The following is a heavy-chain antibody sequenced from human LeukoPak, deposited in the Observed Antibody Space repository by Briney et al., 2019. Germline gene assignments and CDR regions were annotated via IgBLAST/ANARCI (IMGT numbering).Heavy chain of an antibody. CDR1: GFTFRSYE. CDR3: ARHVAVAGKIDY. V-gene: IGHV3-21*05. J-gene: IGHJ4*02. D-gene: IGHD6-19*01. CDR2: ITSSSSYT. Sequence: GGSLRLSCAVSGFTFRSYEMNWVRQAPGKGLEWVSYITSSSSYTNYADSVKGRFTISRDNAKNSLYLQMNSLRAEDTAVYYCARHVAVAGKIDYWGQGTLVTVSS.